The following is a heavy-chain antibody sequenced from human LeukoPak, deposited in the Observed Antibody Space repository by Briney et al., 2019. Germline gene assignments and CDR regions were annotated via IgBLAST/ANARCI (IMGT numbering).Heavy chain of an antibody. Sequence: ASVKVSCKASGYTFTSYYIHWVRQAPGQGLEWMGLINPSGGSTSYAQNFQGRVTMTRDTSTSTVYMDLSSLKPEDTAIYYCAREAVAGRIIRDWKYYFDYWGQGTLVTVSS. CDR2: INPSGGST. V-gene: IGHV1-46*01. CDR1: GYTFTSYY. J-gene: IGHJ4*02. CDR3: AREAVAGRIIRDWKYYFDY. D-gene: IGHD6-19*01.